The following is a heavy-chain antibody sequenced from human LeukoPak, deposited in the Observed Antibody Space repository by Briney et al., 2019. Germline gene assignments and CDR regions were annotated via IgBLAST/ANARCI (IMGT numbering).Heavy chain of an antibody. CDR1: GFTFSAYA. J-gene: IGHJ4*02. CDR3: AKAGQAGRYFDY. CDR2: ITNSGDNT. Sequence: GGSLRLSCAVSGFTFSAYAMSWVRQAPGKGLEWVSSITNSGDNTYYADSVKGRFTISRDNSKNTLYLQMNSLRAEDTAVYYCAKAGQAGRYFDYWGQGTLVTVSS. V-gene: IGHV3-23*01. D-gene: IGHD3-10*01.